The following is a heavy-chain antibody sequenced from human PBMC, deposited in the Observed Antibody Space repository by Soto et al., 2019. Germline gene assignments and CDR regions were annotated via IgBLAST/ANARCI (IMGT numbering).Heavy chain of an antibody. CDR3: AGDLSKGGYFDY. CDR2: IWRDGSNT. CDR1: GFTFSAYG. Sequence: QLQLVESGGGVVQPGRSLRLSCAVSGFTFSAYGMHWVRQAPGTGLEWVALIWRDGSNTYYSDSVKGRVTIYRDNSKNTLYLQMNSLRADDTAVYYCAGDLSKGGYFDYWGQGTLVTVSS. V-gene: IGHV3-33*01. J-gene: IGHJ4*02.